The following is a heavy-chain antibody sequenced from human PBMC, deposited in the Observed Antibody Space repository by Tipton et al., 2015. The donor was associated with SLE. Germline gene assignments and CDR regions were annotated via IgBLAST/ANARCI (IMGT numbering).Heavy chain of an antibody. CDR1: GGSISSSSYY. CDR2: IYYSGST. J-gene: IGHJ6*03. V-gene: IGHV4-39*07. D-gene: IGHD3-3*01. CDR3: ARDSYDFWSGYTPSGTMDV. Sequence: TLSLTCTVSGGSISSSSYYWGWIRQPPGKGLEWIGSIYYSGSTYYNPSLKSRVTISVDTSKNQFSLRLSSVTAADTAVYYCARDSYDFWSGYTPSGTMDVWGKGTTVTVSS.